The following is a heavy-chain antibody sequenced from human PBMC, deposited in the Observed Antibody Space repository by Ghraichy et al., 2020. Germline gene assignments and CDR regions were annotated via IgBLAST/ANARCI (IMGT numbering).Heavy chain of an antibody. CDR3: ARGWGERYHLKYFDY. Sequence: SQTLSLTCTVSGGSFSTYYWSWIRQTPGKGLEWIGYLYYSGSTNYNPSLESRVTISVDTSKNQFSLELSSVTAADTAVYYCARGWGERYHLKYFDYWGQGTPVTVSS. V-gene: IGHV4-59*01. CDR2: LYYSGST. J-gene: IGHJ4*02. CDR1: GGSFSTYY. D-gene: IGHD3-16*01.